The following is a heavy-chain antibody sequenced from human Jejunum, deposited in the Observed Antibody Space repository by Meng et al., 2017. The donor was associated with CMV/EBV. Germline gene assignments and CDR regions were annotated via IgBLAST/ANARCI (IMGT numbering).Heavy chain of an antibody. V-gene: IGHV1-18*01. CDR1: GYTFTNYG. J-gene: IGHJ4*02. D-gene: IGHD1-26*01. CDR2: ISAYNGNT. Sequence: QAQLVQSVGGVKKPGDSVKVSCKASGYTFTNYGITWVRQAPGQGLEWMGWISAYNGNTNYAQTLQGRLTMTTDTSTSTAYMELRSLRSDDTAVYYCARVEVGITSGDYWGQGTLVTVSS. CDR3: ARVEVGITSGDY.